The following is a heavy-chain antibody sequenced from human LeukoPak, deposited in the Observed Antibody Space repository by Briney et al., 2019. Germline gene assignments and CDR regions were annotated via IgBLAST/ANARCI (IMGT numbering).Heavy chain of an antibody. Sequence: SETLSLTCTVSGGSISSHYWSWIRQPAGKGLEWIGRIYISGSTNYNPSLKSRVTMSIDTSKNQFSLKLTSVTAADTAIYHCVLEGGSSFDYWGQGTLVTVSS. D-gene: IGHD1-26*01. CDR1: GGSISSHY. CDR3: VLEGGSSFDY. J-gene: IGHJ4*02. CDR2: IYISGST. V-gene: IGHV4-4*07.